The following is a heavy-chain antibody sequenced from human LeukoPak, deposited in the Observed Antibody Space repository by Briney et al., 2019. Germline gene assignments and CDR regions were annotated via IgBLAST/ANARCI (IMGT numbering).Heavy chain of an antibody. CDR3: ARDRYSSSWYGYY. CDR2: INPNSGGT. Sequence: GASVKVSCKASGYTFTGYYMHWVRQAPGQGLEWMGWINPNSGGTNYAQKFQGRVTMTRDTSISTAYMELSRLRSDDTAVYYCARDRYSSSWYGYYWGQGTLVTVSS. CDR1: GYTFTGYY. V-gene: IGHV1-2*02. J-gene: IGHJ4*02. D-gene: IGHD6-13*01.